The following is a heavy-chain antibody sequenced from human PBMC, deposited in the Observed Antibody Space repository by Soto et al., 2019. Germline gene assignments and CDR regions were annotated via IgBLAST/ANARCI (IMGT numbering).Heavy chain of an antibody. J-gene: IGHJ6*02. Sequence: SETLSLTCAVYGGSFSGYYWSWIRQPPGKGLEWIGEINHSGSTNYNPSLKSRVTISVDTSKNQFSLKLSSVTAADTAVYYCARVTGRYYYGIDVWGQGTTVTVSS. V-gene: IGHV4-34*01. CDR1: GGSFSGYY. CDR2: INHSGST. CDR3: ARVTGRYYYGIDV.